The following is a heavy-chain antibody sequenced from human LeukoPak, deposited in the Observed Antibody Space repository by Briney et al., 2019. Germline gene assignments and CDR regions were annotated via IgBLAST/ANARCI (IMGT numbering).Heavy chain of an antibody. Sequence: SETLSLTCTVSGGSISSYYWSWIRQPPGKGLEWIGYIYYSGSTNYNPSLKSRVTISVDTSKNQFSLKLSSVTAADTGVYYCARAVAAAGTRVSYYYGMDVWGQGTTVTVSS. CDR2: IYYSGST. CDR1: GGSISSYY. V-gene: IGHV4-59*01. D-gene: IGHD6-13*01. J-gene: IGHJ6*02. CDR3: ARAVAAAGTRVSYYYGMDV.